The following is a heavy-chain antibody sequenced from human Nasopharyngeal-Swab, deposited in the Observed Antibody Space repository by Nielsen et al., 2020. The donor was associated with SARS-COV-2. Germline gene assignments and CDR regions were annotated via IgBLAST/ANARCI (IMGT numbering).Heavy chain of an antibody. V-gene: IGHV4-39*01. CDR3: ARRGYGSGSSKYYFDY. J-gene: IGHJ4*02. CDR1: GVSISSSNYY. Sequence: SETLSLTCSVSGVSISSSNYYWGWIRQPPGKGLEWIGSIYYSGSTYYNPSLKSRVTISVDTSKNQFSLKLSSVTAADTAVYYCARRGYGSGSSKYYFDYWGQGTLVTVSS. D-gene: IGHD3-10*01. CDR2: IYYSGST.